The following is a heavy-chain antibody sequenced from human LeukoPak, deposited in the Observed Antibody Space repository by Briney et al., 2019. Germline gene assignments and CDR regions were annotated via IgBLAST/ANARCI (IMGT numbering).Heavy chain of an antibody. V-gene: IGHV3-74*01. CDR2: ISTDGSQT. CDR3: VRSLRSADF. J-gene: IGHJ4*02. Sequence: GGSLRLSCAASGFTFSSYAMSWVRQAPGKGLMWVSQISTDGSQTFYADSVKGRFTISRDNAKNTLFLQMDSLRPEDTAVYYCVRSLRSADFWGQGTLVTVSS. CDR1: GFTFSSYA.